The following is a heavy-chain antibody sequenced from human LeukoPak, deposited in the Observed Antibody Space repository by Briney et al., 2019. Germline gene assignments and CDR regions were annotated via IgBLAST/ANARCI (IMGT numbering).Heavy chain of an antibody. CDR2: ITNSGNSK. D-gene: IGHD6-13*01. V-gene: IGHV3-48*01. Sequence: GGSLRLSCAASEFTFSSYSMNWVRKAPGKGLEWVSYITNSGNSKSYADSVKGRFTISRDNTKNSLYLQMNGLRAEDTAVYYCARDLVGSAAGTSYWGQGTLVTVSS. CDR3: ARDLVGSAAGTSY. J-gene: IGHJ4*02. CDR1: EFTFSSYS.